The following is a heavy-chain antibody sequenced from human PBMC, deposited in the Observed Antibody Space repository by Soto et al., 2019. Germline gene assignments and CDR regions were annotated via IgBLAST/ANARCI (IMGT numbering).Heavy chain of an antibody. D-gene: IGHD4-4*01. CDR1: GLTVSGKKY. J-gene: IGHJ3*01. CDR3: SSWHLQEHAYDV. CDR2: LYDVDGT. Sequence: DVQLVESGGGLIQPGGSLRLSCAAFGLTVSGKKYMAWVRQAPGKGLEWVSGLYDVDGTYYADSVQGRFTTSGDSSKTIVYLQMDSLRPDDTAVYYCSSWHLQEHAYDVWGQGKTVTVSS. V-gene: IGHV3-53*01.